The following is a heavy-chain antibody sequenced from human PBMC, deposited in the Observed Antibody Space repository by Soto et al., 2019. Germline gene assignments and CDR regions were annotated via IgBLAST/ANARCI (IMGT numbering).Heavy chain of an antibody. J-gene: IGHJ6*03. Sequence: SETLSLTCTVCGGSISSSSYYWGWIRQPPGKGLEWIGSIYYSGSTYYNPSLKSRVTISVDTSKNQFSLKLSSVTAADTAVYYCARHGQNYDFWSGYYRVNYYYYMDVWGKGTTVTVSS. CDR1: GGSISSSSYY. V-gene: IGHV4-39*01. CDR3: ARHGQNYDFWSGYYRVNYYYYMDV. CDR2: IYYSGST. D-gene: IGHD3-3*01.